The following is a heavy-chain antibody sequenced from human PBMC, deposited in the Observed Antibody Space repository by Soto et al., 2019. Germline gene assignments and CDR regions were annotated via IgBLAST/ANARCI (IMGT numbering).Heavy chain of an antibody. V-gene: IGHV3-11*01. J-gene: IGHJ4*02. CDR3: ASVGSYSSFDY. CDR2: ISSSGSTI. CDR1: GFTFSDYY. D-gene: IGHD6-13*01. Sequence: GGSLRLSCAASGFTFSDYYMSWIRQAPGKGLEWVSYISSSGSTIYYADSVKGRFTISRDNAKNSLYLQLNSLRAEDTAVYFCASVGSYSSFDYWGQGTLVTVSS.